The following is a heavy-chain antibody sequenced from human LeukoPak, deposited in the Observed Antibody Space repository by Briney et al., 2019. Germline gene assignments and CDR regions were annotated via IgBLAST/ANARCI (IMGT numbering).Heavy chain of an antibody. Sequence: SETLSLTCTVSGGSISSSSDYWGWIRQPPGKGLEWIGNIYYTGSAYYNPSLKSRVTISVDTSKNHFSLKLSSVTAADTAVYYCARVACGGDCPFDYWGQGTLVTVSS. CDR3: ARVACGGDCPFDY. V-gene: IGHV4-39*02. CDR1: GGSISSSSDY. D-gene: IGHD2-21*02. CDR2: IYYTGSA. J-gene: IGHJ4*02.